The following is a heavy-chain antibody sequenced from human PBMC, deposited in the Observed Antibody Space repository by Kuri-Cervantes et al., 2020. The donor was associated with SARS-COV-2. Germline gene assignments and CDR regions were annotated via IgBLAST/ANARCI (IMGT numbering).Heavy chain of an antibody. V-gene: IGHV5-51*01. CDR3: ARPLYYFDSSGYPGSVVAFDI. CDR1: GYSVTSYW. Sequence: GESLKISCKGSGYSVTSYWIGWVRQMPGKGLEWMGIIYPGDSDTRYSPSFQGQVTISADKSISTAYLQWSSLKASDTAMYYCARPLYYFDSSGYPGSVVAFDIWGQGTMVTVSS. D-gene: IGHD3-22*01. CDR2: IYPGDSDT. J-gene: IGHJ3*02.